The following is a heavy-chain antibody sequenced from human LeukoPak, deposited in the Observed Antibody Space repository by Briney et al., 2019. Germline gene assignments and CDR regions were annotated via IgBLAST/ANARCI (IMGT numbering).Heavy chain of an antibody. CDR3: ARADGYCSSTSCYTWEYYFDY. CDR2: INHSGST. CDR1: GGSFSGYY. D-gene: IGHD2-2*02. V-gene: IGHV4-34*01. Sequence: SETLSLTCAVYGGSFSGYYWSWIRQPPGKGLEWIGEINHSGSTNYNPSLKSRVTISVDTSKNQFSLKLSSVTAADTAVYYCARADGYCSSTSCYTWEYYFDYWGQGTLVTVSS. J-gene: IGHJ4*02.